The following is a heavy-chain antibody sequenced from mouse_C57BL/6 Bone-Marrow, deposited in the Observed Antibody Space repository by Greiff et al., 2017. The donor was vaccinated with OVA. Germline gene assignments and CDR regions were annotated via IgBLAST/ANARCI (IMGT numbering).Heavy chain of an antibody. Sequence: VQLQQPGAELVKPGASVKMSCKASGYTFTSYWITWVKQRPGQGLEWIGDIYPGSGSTNYNEKFKSKATLTVDTSSSTAYMQLSSLTSEDSAVYYGAGFYYYGSSSYYYAMDYWGQGTSVTVSS. CDR1: GYTFTSYW. J-gene: IGHJ4*01. CDR2: IYPGSGST. D-gene: IGHD1-1*01. CDR3: AGFYYYGSSSYYYAMDY. V-gene: IGHV1-55*01.